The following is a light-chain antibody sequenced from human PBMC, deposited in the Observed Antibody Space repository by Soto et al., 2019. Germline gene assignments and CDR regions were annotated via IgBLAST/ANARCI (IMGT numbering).Light chain of an antibody. V-gene: IGKV3-15*01. CDR3: QQYNNWPHT. J-gene: IGKJ2*01. CDR2: GAS. CDR1: QTVSSN. Sequence: EIVMTQSPATLSVSPGERATLSCRASQTVSSNLAWYQQKPGQAPRLLIYGASTRATGIPARFSGSGSGTEFTLTISRLQSEDVAVYYCQQYNNWPHTFGQGTKLEIK.